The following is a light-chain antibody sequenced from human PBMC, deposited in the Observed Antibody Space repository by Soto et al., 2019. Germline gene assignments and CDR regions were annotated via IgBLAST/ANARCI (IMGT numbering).Light chain of an antibody. CDR1: QSVSSN. CDR2: GAS. J-gene: IGKJ5*01. Sequence: IVMTQSPATLSVSPGERATLSCRASQSVSSNLAWYQQKPGQAPRLLIYGASTRATGIPARFSGSGSGTEFTLTISSLQSEDFATYYCQQHGQWPITFGQGTRLEIK. V-gene: IGKV3-15*01. CDR3: QQHGQWPIT.